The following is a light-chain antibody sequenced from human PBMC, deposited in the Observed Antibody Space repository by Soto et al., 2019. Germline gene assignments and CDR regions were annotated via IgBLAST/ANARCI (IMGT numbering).Light chain of an antibody. CDR3: QQYNDWPLT. J-gene: IGKJ1*01. V-gene: IGKV3-15*01. CDR1: QSVSSSY. CDR2: GAF. Sequence: EIVLTQSPGTVSLSPGERATLSCRASQSVSSSYLAWYQQKPGQAPRLLIYGAFTRATGIPARFSGTGSGTEFTLTISSLQSEDFALYYCQQYNDWPLTFGQGTKVDIK.